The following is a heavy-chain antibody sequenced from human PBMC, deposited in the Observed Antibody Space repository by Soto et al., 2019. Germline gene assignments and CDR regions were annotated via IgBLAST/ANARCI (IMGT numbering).Heavy chain of an antibody. V-gene: IGHV4-31*03. CDR1: GGSISSGGYF. CDR3: AREGAAPYYYYGMDV. D-gene: IGHD6-6*01. CDR2: IYYSGST. J-gene: IGHJ6*02. Sequence: QVQLQESGPGLVKPSQTLSLTCTVSGGSISSGGYFWSWIRQHPGKGLEWIGFIYYSGSTYYNPSLKSRVTXAXGXSXXQFSLKLSSVTAADTAVYYCAREGAAPYYYYGMDVWGQGTTVTVSS.